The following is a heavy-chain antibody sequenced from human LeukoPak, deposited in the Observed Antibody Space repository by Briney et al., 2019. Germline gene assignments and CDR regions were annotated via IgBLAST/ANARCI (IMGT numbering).Heavy chain of an antibody. CDR2: ISGSGGST. Sequence: PGGSLRLSCAASGFTFSSYAMSWVRQAPGKGLEWVSAISGSGGSTYYADSVKGRFTISRDNSKNTLYLQMNSLRAEDTAVYYCARGDDFWSGYNWFDPWGQGTLVNVSS. CDR3: ARGDDFWSGYNWFDP. CDR1: GFTFSSYA. D-gene: IGHD3-3*01. V-gene: IGHV3-23*01. J-gene: IGHJ5*02.